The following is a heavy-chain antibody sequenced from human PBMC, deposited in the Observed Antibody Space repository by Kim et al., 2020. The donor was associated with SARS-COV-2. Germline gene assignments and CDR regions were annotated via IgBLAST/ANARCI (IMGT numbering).Heavy chain of an antibody. CDR3: ARVLRFSLDY. V-gene: IGHV4-34*01. CDR1: GGSFSGYY. CDR2: INHSGST. Sequence: SETLSLTCAVYGGSFSGYYWSWIRQPPGKGLEWIGEINHSGSTNYNPSLKSRVTISVDTSKNQFSLKLSSVTAADTAVYYCARVLRFSLDYWGQGTLVTVSS. D-gene: IGHD3-3*01. J-gene: IGHJ4*02.